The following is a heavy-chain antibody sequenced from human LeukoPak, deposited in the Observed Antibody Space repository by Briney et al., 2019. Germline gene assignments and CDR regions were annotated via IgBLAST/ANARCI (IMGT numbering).Heavy chain of an antibody. J-gene: IGHJ4*02. CDR1: GFTFDDYA. Sequence: GGSLRLSCAASGFTFDDYAMHWVRRAPGKGLEWVSGISWNSGSIGYADSVKGRFTISRDNAKNSLYLQMNSLRAEDTALYYCAKVSGGSYGWGQGTLVTVSS. V-gene: IGHV3-9*01. D-gene: IGHD1-26*01. CDR2: ISWNSGSI. CDR3: AKVSGGSYG.